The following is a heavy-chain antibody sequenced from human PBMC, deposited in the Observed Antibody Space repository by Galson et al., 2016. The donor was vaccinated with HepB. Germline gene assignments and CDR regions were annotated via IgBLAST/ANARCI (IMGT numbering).Heavy chain of an antibody. Sequence: SLRLSCAASGFTFSNYVMHWVSVLSERDAETHYADSVKGRFTISRDDSKNTLYLQMNSLRVEDTAVYYCAKKGLAAVAGNNWFDSLGQGTLVTVSS. D-gene: IGHD6-19*01. CDR2: LSERDAET. CDR1: GFTFSNYV. V-gene: IGHV3-23*01. CDR3: AKKGLAAVAGNNWFDS. J-gene: IGHJ5*01.